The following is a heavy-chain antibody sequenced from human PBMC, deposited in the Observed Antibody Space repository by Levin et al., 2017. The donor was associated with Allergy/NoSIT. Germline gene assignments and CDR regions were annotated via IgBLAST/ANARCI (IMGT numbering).Heavy chain of an antibody. CDR3: AGIMITFGGVIG. D-gene: IGHD3-16*02. V-gene: IGHV4-59*01. CDR2: IYYSGST. J-gene: IGHJ4*02. CDR1: GGSISSYY. Sequence: SQTLSLTCTVSGGSISSYYWSWLRQPPGKGLEWIGYIYYSGSTNYNPSLKSRVTISVDTSKNQFSLKLSSVTAADTAVYYCAGIMITFGGVIGWGQGTLVTVSS.